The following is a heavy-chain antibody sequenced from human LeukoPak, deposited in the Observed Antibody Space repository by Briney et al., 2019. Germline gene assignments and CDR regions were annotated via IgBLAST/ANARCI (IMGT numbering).Heavy chain of an antibody. CDR1: GYTFTSYG. CDR3: ARDSGPSTISSWPFDY. CDR2: ISAYNGNT. V-gene: IGHV1-18*01. J-gene: IGHJ4*02. Sequence: ASVKVSCKASGYTFTSYGISWVRQAPGQGLEWMGWISAYNGNTNYAQKLQGRVIMTTDTSTSTAYMELRSLRSDDTAVYYCARDSGPSTISSWPFDYWGQGTLVTVSS. D-gene: IGHD6-13*01.